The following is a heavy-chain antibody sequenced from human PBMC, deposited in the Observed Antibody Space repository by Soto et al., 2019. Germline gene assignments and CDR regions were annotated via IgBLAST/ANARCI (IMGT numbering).Heavy chain of an antibody. CDR1: GYTFTSYA. CDR3: ARAPIFGVVLEKFFLTPYDDHYYLISV. D-gene: IGHD3-3*01. Sequence: ASVKVSCKASGYTFTSYAMNWVRQAPGQRLEWMGGIIPIFGTANYAQKFQGRVTITADESTSTAYMELSSLRSEDTAVYYCARAPIFGVVLEKFFLTPYDDHYYLISVRGQGTTVTGSS. CDR2: IIPIFGTA. J-gene: IGHJ6*02. V-gene: IGHV1-69*13.